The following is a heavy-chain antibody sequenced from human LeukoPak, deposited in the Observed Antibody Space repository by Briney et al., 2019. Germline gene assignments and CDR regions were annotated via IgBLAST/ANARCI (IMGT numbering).Heavy chain of an antibody. CDR2: IYYSGST. Sequence: SETLSFTCTVSGGSISSGDYYWSWIRQPPGKGLEWIGYIYYSGSTYYNPSLKSRVTISVDTSKNQFSLKLSSVTAPDTAVYYCARSSTIFGHFDYWGQGTLVAASS. CDR3: ARSSTIFGHFDY. D-gene: IGHD3-3*01. V-gene: IGHV4-30-4*08. CDR1: GGSISSGDYY. J-gene: IGHJ4*02.